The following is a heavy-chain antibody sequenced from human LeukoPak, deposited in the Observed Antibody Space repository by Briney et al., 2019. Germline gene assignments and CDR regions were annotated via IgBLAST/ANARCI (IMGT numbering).Heavy chain of an antibody. CDR3: ARDRNYYVSGSTDY. CDR1: GFTFDNYA. V-gene: IGHV3-9*01. J-gene: IGHJ4*01. D-gene: IGHD3-10*01. Sequence: PGGSLRLSCAASGFTFDNYAMHWVRQAPGKGLEWVSGLSWDSASLAYADSVKGRFTISRDNAKNSLYLQMNSLRSEDTAFYYCARDRNYYVSGSTDYWGHGILVTVSS. CDR2: LSWDSASL.